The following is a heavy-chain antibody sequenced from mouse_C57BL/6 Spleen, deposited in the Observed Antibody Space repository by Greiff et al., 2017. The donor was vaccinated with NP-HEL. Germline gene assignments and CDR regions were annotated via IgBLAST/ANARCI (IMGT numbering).Heavy chain of an antibody. Sequence: QVQLQQPGAELVKPGASVKMSCKASGYTFTSYWITWVKQRPGQGLEWIGDIYPGSGSTNYNEKFKSKATLTVDTSSSTTNMQDSSLTSEDAAVYYCAKTEVAKDYWGQGTTRTVSS. J-gene: IGHJ2*01. D-gene: IGHD1-1*01. CDR1: GYTFTSYW. V-gene: IGHV1-55*01. CDR2: IYPGSGST. CDR3: AKTEVAKDY.